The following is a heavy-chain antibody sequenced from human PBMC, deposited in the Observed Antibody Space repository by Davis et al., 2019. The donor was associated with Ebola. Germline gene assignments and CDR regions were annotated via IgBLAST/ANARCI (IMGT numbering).Heavy chain of an antibody. V-gene: IGHV4-31*03. Sequence: SETLSLTCTVSGGSISRYYWSWIRQHPGKGLEWIGYIYYSGSTYYNPSLKSRVTISVDTSKNQFSLKLSSVTAADTAVYYCARAGRDFGPFDPWGQGTLVTVSS. CDR1: GGSISRYY. CDR2: IYYSGST. J-gene: IGHJ5*02. CDR3: ARAGRDFGPFDP. D-gene: IGHD3-10*01.